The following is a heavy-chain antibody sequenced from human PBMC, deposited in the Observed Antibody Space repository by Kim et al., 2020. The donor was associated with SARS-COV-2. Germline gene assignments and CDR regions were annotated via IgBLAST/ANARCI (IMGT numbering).Heavy chain of an antibody. D-gene: IGHD2-2*01. J-gene: IGHJ6*02. Sequence: SVKVSCKASGFTFTSSAMQWVRQARGQRLEWIGWIVVGSGNTNYAQEFQERVTITRDMSTSTAYMELSSLRSEDTAVYYCAANPNWDCSSTSCYGGDYYYYGMDVWGQGTTVTVSS. CDR1: GFTFTSSA. CDR2: IVVGSGNT. CDR3: AANPNWDCSSTSCYGGDYYYYGMDV. V-gene: IGHV1-58*02.